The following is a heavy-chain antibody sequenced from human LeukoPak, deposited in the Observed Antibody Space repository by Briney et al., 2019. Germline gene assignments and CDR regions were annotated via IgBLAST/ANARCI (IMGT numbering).Heavy chain of an antibody. D-gene: IGHD3-22*01. CDR2: IYPGDSDT. J-gene: IGHJ3*02. CDR1: GYNFTNYW. CDR3: ARQYYYDSSGYFGDAFDI. Sequence: GESLKISGKGSGYNFTNYWIGWVRQMPGKGLEWMGIIYPGDSDTRYSPSFQGQVTISADKSISTAYLQWSSLKASDTAMYYCARQYYYDSSGYFGDAFDIWGQGTMVTVSS. V-gene: IGHV5-51*01.